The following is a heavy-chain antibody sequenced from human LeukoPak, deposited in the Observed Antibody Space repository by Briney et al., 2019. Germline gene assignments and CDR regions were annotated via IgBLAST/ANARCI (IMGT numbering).Heavy chain of an antibody. D-gene: IGHD3-10*01. CDR1: RGSISSGNYY. Sequence: SETLSLTCTVSRGSISSGNYYWSWIRQPAGKGLEWIGRFHTRGSTNYNPSLKSRVIISVDTSKNQFSLKLSSVTAADTAVYYCARLYPYYYGSGSYLYYFDYWGQGTLVTVSS. CDR3: ARLYPYYYGSGSYLYYFDY. V-gene: IGHV4-61*02. J-gene: IGHJ4*02. CDR2: FHTRGST.